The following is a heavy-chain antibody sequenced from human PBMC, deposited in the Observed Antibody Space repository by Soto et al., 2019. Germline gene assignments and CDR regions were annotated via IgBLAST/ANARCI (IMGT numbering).Heavy chain of an antibody. CDR1: GFIFENHA. J-gene: IGHJ1*01. V-gene: IGHV3-9*01. Sequence: GGSLRLSCAASGFIFENHAMHWVRQVPGKGLEWVAGIGWNSAKIGYADSVKGRFSISRDNAKSSLYLEMSGLRTEDTALYFCAKDSASSWSEYFRYWGRGTLVTVSS. CDR3: AKDSASSWSEYFRY. D-gene: IGHD6-13*01. CDR2: IGWNSAKI.